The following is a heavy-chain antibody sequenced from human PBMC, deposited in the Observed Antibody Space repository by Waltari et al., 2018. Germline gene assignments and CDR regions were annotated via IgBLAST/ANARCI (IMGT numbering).Heavy chain of an antibody. V-gene: IGHV3-21*01. CDR3: AIDTPGGVTIDY. CDR2: ISSSSSYI. J-gene: IGHJ4*02. Sequence: EVQLVESGGGLVKPGGSLRLSCAASGFTFSSYSMNWVRQAPGKGLEWVSSISSSSSYIYYADSVKGRFTISRDNAKNSLYLQMNSLRAEDTAVYYCAIDTPGGVTIDYWGQGTLVTVSS. CDR1: GFTFSSYS. D-gene: IGHD2-15*01.